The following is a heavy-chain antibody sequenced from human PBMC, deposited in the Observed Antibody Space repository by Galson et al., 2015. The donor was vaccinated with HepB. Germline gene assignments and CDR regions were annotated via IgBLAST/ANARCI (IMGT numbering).Heavy chain of an antibody. D-gene: IGHD3-10*01. CDR3: TTAVWFGELLVDY. CDR2: IKSKTDGGTT. CDR1: GFTFSNAW. Sequence: SLRLSCAASGFTFSNAWMSWVRQAPGKGLEWVGRIKSKTDGGTTDYAAPVKGRFTISRDDSKNTLYLQMNSLKTEDTAVYYCTTAVWFGELLVDYWGQGTLVTVSS. V-gene: IGHV3-15*01. J-gene: IGHJ4*02.